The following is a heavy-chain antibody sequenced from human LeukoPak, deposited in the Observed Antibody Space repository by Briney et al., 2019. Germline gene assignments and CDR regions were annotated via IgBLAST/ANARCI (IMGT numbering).Heavy chain of an antibody. J-gene: IGHJ5*02. CDR2: ISSSSSYT. CDR1: GFTFSSYS. Sequence: GGSLRLSCAASGFTFSSYSMNWVRQAPGKGLEWVSSISSSSSYTYYADSVKGRFTISRDNSKNTLYLQMNSLRAEDTAVYYCAKGPWGIAGFDPWGQGTLVTVSS. CDR3: AKGPWGIAGFDP. V-gene: IGHV3-21*04. D-gene: IGHD3-16*01.